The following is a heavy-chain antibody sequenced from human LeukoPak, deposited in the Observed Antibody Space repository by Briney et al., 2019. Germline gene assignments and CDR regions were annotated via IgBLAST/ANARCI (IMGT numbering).Heavy chain of an antibody. CDR1: GGSISSYY. D-gene: IGHD6-13*01. Sequence: PSETLSLTCTVSGGSISSYYWSWIRQPPGKGLEWIGYIYYSGSTNYNSSLKSRVTISVDTSKNQFSLKLSSVTAADTAVYYCASGSYSSSWYGRYYFDYWGQGTLVTVSS. CDR3: ASGSYSSSWYGRYYFDY. CDR2: IYYSGST. V-gene: IGHV4-59*08. J-gene: IGHJ4*02.